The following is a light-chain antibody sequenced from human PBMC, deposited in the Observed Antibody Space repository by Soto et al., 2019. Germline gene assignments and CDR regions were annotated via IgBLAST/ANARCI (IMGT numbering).Light chain of an antibody. CDR3: QQRSNWPRT. J-gene: IGKJ1*01. V-gene: IGKV1-5*03. CDR1: QSISSW. Sequence: TQSPSTLSASVGDRVTITCRASQSISSWLAWYQQKPGKAPKLLIYKASSLESGVPSRFSGSGSGTDFTLTISSLEPEDFAVYYCQQRSNWPRTFGQGTKVDIK. CDR2: KAS.